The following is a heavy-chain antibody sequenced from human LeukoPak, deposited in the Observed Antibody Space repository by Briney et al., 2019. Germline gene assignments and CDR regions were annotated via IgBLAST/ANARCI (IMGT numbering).Heavy chain of an antibody. V-gene: IGHV1-2*06. J-gene: IGHJ4*02. Sequence: ASVKVSCKASGYTFTGYYMHWVRQAPGQGLEWMGRINPNSGGTNYAQKFQGRVTMTRDTSISTAYMELSRLRPDDTAVYYCARVPIAARPIYYFDYWGQGTLVTVSS. CDR3: ARVPIAARPIYYFDY. D-gene: IGHD6-6*01. CDR1: GYTFTGYY. CDR2: INPNSGGT.